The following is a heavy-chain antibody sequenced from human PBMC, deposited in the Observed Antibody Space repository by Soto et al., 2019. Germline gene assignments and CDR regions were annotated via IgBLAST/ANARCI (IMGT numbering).Heavy chain of an antibody. CDR1: GFTFSSYW. Sequence: VGSLRLSCAASGFTFSSYWMSWVRQAPGKGLEWVANIKQDGSEKYYVDSVKGRFTISRDNAKNSLYLQMNSLRAEDTAVYYCARVLLAAAGLYYYYGMDVWGQGTTVTVSS. CDR3: ARVLLAAAGLYYYYGMDV. J-gene: IGHJ6*02. V-gene: IGHV3-7*03. CDR2: IKQDGSEK. D-gene: IGHD6-13*01.